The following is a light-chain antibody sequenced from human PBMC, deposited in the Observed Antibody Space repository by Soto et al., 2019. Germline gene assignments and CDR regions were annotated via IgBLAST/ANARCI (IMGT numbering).Light chain of an antibody. CDR1: STDVGGYNF. Sequence: QSALTQPASVSGSPGQSITISCTGTSTDVGGYNFVSWYQHHPGKAPKLMIYDVTNRPSRVSNRFSGSKSGNTASLTISGLQAEDEADYYCSSYTSVVTGVLFGGGTKVTVL. CDR2: DVT. J-gene: IGLJ2*01. V-gene: IGLV2-14*03. CDR3: SSYTSVVTGVL.